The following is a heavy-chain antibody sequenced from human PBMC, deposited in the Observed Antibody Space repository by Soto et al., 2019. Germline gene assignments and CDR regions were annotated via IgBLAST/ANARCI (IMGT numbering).Heavy chain of an antibody. V-gene: IGHV3-23*01. Sequence: EVQLLQSGGGLVQPGGSLRLSCAASGFTFSSYAMSWVRQAPGKGLEWVSTISGSGGSTYYADSVKGRFTISRDNSKNTLYLQMNTLRAEDTARYCCAKLSISSSSWFDPWGQGTLVTVSS. CDR2: ISGSGGST. CDR3: AKLSISSSSWFDP. CDR1: GFTFSSYA. J-gene: IGHJ5*02. D-gene: IGHD6-6*01.